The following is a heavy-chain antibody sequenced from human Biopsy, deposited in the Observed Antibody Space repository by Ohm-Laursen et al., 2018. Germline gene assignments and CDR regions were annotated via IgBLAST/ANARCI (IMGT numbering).Heavy chain of an antibody. CDR3: ARDYDTSGYYYVS. Sequence: GTLSLTCTVSGGSISNNNYYWGWIRQPPGKGLEWIGSIFYRGSTHYKPSLKSRVNISVDPSRNQFSLKLNSVTAADTAVYYCARDYDTSGYYYVSWGQGTLVTVSS. CDR2: IFYRGST. D-gene: IGHD3-22*01. V-gene: IGHV4-39*01. J-gene: IGHJ5*02. CDR1: GGSISNNNYY.